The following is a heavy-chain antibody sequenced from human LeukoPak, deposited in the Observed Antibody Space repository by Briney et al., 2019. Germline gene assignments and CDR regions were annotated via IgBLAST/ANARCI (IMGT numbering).Heavy chain of an antibody. J-gene: IGHJ4*02. V-gene: IGHV5-51*01. Sequence: GESLKISCKGSGYSFNTYWIAWVRQMPGKGLEWIGIIYPGDSDTKYSPSFQGQVTISADNSISTAYLQWSSLKASDTAMYYCARHSSSWYYFDYWGQGTLVTVSS. CDR2: IYPGDSDT. D-gene: IGHD6-13*01. CDR1: GYSFNTYW. CDR3: ARHSSSWYYFDY.